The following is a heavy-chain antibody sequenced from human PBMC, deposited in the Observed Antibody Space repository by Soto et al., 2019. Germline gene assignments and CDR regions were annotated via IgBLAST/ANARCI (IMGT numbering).Heavy chain of an antibody. CDR2: IYPADSDT. CDR3: ARTGRSGLRWLDFFDP. D-gene: IGHD4-17*01. V-gene: IGHV5-51*01. CDR1: GFTFTNYW. J-gene: IGHJ5*02. Sequence: GESLKISCETSGFTFTNYWIVWVRQVPGKGLEWMGLIYPADSDTRYSPSFQGQVTISADTSTNTAFLHWSSLSASDSATYFCARTGRSGLRWLDFFDPWGQGTLVTVSS.